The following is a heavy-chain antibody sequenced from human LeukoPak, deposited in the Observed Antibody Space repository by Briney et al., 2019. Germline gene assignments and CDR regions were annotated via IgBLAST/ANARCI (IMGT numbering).Heavy chain of an antibody. Sequence: PGGSLRLSCAVSGFIVSSDYMSWVRQAPGKGLEWVSVIYSGGNTYYADSVKGRFTISRDNSKNTLFLQMNSLRAEDTAVYYCAKGATVVVVTTIQYWGQGTLVTVSS. V-gene: IGHV3-53*01. CDR3: AKGATVVVVTTIQY. CDR2: IYSGGNT. J-gene: IGHJ1*01. CDR1: GFIVSSDY. D-gene: IGHD3-22*01.